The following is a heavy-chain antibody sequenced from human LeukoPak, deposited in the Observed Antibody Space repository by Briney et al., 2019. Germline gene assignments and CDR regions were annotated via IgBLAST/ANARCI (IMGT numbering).Heavy chain of an antibody. D-gene: IGHD3-3*01. CDR3: AKDLSGRFLEWLSPNFDY. CDR1: GFTFSSYS. Sequence: GGSLRLSCAASGFTFSSYSMNWVRQAPGKGLEWVSAISGSGGSTYYADSVKGRFTISRDNSKNTLYLQMNSLRAEDTAVYYCAKDLSGRFLEWLSPNFDYWGQGTLVTVSS. J-gene: IGHJ4*02. V-gene: IGHV3-23*01. CDR2: ISGSGGST.